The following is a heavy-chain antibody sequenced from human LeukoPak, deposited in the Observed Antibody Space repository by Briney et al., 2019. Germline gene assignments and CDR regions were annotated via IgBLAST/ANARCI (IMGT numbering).Heavy chain of an antibody. CDR1: GFTFSNYA. J-gene: IGHJ4*02. Sequence: GASLRLSCAASGFTFSNYAMNWVRQAPGKGLEWVSTVSGSGGFTYYADSVKGRLTISRDNPKNTLYLQMNSLRAEDTAVYYCAKAPAFCSSTNCPRLYYFDYWGQGTLVTVSS. CDR2: VSGSGGFT. CDR3: AKAPAFCSSTNCPRLYYFDY. V-gene: IGHV3-23*01. D-gene: IGHD2-2*01.